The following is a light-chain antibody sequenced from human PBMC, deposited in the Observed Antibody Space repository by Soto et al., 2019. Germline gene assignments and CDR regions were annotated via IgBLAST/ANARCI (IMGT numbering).Light chain of an antibody. Sequence: IVIAESALTLPFSPGGPTCISCRSIRSLLYNNTYNYLDWYVQKPGQSPQLLIYFGSNRAPGVTDRFSGSGSGTDFTLKINRVEDEDVGTYYCMQALQSLTFGQGTRLEI. CDR2: FGS. V-gene: IGKV2-28*01. J-gene: IGKJ5*01. CDR1: RSLLYNNTYNY. CDR3: MQALQSLT.